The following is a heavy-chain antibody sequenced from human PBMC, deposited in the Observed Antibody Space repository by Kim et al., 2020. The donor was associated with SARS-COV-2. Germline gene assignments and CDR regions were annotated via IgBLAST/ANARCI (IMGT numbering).Heavy chain of an antibody. V-gene: IGHV3-9*01. Sequence: GGSLRLSCAASGFTFDDYAMHWVRQAPGKGLEWVSGISWNSGSIGYADSVKGRFTISRDNAKNSLYLQMNSLRAEDTALYYCAKDYGSITMVRGAGDYGMDVWGQGTTVTVSS. CDR1: GFTFDDYA. J-gene: IGHJ6*02. CDR2: ISWNSGSI. D-gene: IGHD3-10*01. CDR3: AKDYGSITMVRGAGDYGMDV.